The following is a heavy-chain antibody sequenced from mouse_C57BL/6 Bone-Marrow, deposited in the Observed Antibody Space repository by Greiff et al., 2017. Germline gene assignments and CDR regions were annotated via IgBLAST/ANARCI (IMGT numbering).Heavy chain of an antibody. J-gene: IGHJ2*01. V-gene: IGHV1-55*01. Sequence: QVQLKQPGAELVKPGASVKMSCKASGYTFTSYWITWVKQRPGQGLEWIGDIYPGSGSTNYNEKFKSKATLTVDTSSSTAYMQLSSLTSEDSAVYYCARYTTVKGIDYWGQGTTLTVSS. CDR3: ARYTTVKGIDY. CDR1: GYTFTSYW. D-gene: IGHD1-1*01. CDR2: IYPGSGST.